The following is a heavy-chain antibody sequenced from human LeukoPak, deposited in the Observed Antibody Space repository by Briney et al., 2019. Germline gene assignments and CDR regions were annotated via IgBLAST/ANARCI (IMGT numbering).Heavy chain of an antibody. V-gene: IGHV3-30*18. CDR1: GFSFSSYG. J-gene: IGHJ4*02. CDR2: ISYDGSNK. D-gene: IGHD5-18*01. CDR3: AKDQAGYSNYFEH. Sequence: GGSLRLSCAASGFSFSSYGMHWVRQAPGKGLEWVAVISYDGSNKYYVDSVNGRFTISRDNSKNTLYLQMNILRAEDTAVYYCAKDQAGYSNYFEHWGQGTPVTASS.